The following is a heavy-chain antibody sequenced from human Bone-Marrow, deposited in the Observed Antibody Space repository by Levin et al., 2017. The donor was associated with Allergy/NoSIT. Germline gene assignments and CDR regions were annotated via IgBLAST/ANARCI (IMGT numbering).Heavy chain of an antibody. Sequence: PGGSLRLSCVASGFTFGDYAMHWVRQAPGKGLEWVAVISSDGDNEYYADSLEGRFTISRDNSETTLYLQMNSLRGHDTAIYYCARPDRSGWSPASDHDAHDVWGQGTMVTVSS. J-gene: IGHJ3*01. D-gene: IGHD6-19*01. V-gene: IGHV3-30-3*01. CDR1: GFTFGDYA. CDR2: ISSDGDNE. CDR3: ARPDRSGWSPASDHDAHDV.